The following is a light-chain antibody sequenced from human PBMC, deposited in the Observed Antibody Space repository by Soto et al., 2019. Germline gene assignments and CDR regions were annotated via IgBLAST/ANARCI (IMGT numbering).Light chain of an antibody. CDR2: KAS. V-gene: IGKV1-5*03. CDR3: QQYNSYIT. J-gene: IGKJ5*01. CDR1: QSISSW. Sequence: DIQMTQSPSTLSASVGDRVTITCRASQSISSWLAWYQQKPGKAPKLLIYKASSLESGVPSRFSGSGSGTEFPLTISSLQPDDFATYYFQQYNSYITFGQGTRLEIK.